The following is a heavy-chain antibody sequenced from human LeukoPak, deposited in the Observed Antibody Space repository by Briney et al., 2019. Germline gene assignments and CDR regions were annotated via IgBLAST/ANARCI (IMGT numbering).Heavy chain of an antibody. CDR2: IRYDGSNK. CDR1: GFTFSSYG. J-gene: IGHJ4*02. CDR3: AKSFRITMVRGVIDY. Sequence: GGALRLSCAASGFTFSSYGMHWVRQAPGKGLEWVAFIRYDGSNKYYADSVKGRFTISRDNSKNTLYLQMNSLRAEDTAVYYCAKSFRITMVRGVIDYWGQGTLVTVSS. V-gene: IGHV3-30*02. D-gene: IGHD3-10*01.